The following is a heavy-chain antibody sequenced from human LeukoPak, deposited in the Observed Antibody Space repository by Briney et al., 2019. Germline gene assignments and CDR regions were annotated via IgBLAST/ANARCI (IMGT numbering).Heavy chain of an antibody. CDR1: GFTFSDYY. J-gene: IGHJ4*02. D-gene: IGHD3-16*01. CDR2: ISSRGSTI. Sequence: GGSLRLSCAASGFTFSDYYMSWIRQAPGKGLEWVSYISSRGSTINYADSVKGRFTISRDNSKNTLYLQMNSLRAEDTAVYYCAKAYGYGGPGDYWGQGTLVTVSS. CDR3: AKAYGYGGPGDY. V-gene: IGHV3-11*04.